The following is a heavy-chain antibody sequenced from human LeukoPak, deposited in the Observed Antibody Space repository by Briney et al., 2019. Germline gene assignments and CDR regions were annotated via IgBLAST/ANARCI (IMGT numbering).Heavy chain of an antibody. Sequence: PGGSLRLSCAVSGLSFRDAWLCWVRQAPGKGREWIGRTIGGKGPADSAGPVKGIFTISRDYSKDTMYLHMNSLKTEDTAVYYCTWMATVVTVDIWGQGTLVTVSS. CDR1: GLSFRDAW. CDR2: TIGGKGPA. CDR3: TWMATVVTVDI. D-gene: IGHD4-23*01. V-gene: IGHV3-15*01. J-gene: IGHJ4*02.